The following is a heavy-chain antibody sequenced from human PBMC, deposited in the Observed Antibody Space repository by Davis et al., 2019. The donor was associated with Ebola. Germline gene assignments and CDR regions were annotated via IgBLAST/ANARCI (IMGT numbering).Heavy chain of an antibody. CDR3: ARSRFPYGMDV. D-gene: IGHD3-3*01. CDR1: GFTFSSYG. V-gene: IGHV3-53*01. Sequence: GESLKISCAASGFTFSSYGMNWVRQAPGKGLEWVSIIYSGSSKYYADYVRGRFTISRDRSKNTLYLQMNSLGAEDTAVYYCARSRFPYGMDVWGQGTTVTVSS. CDR2: IYSGSSK. J-gene: IGHJ6*02.